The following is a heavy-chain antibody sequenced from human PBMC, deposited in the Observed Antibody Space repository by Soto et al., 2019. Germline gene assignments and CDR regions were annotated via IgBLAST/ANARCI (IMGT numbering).Heavy chain of an antibody. Sequence: GGSLRLSCAVSGFTFSNYEMNWVRQAPGKGLEWVSYIGTSGRTIYCADSVRGRFTISRDNAKNSLYLQMNSLRAEDTAVYYCARDPAIYSGKFDYGLDVWGQGTTVTVSS. D-gene: IGHD4-4*01. V-gene: IGHV3-48*03. CDR3: ARDPAIYSGKFDYGLDV. J-gene: IGHJ6*02. CDR1: GFTFSNYE. CDR2: IGTSGRTI.